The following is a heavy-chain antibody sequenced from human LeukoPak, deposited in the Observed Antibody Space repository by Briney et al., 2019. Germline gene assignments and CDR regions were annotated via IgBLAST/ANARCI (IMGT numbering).Heavy chain of an antibody. CDR1: GFTFSTYA. D-gene: IGHD1-26*01. CDR2: ISGSGGGT. Sequence: GGSLRLSCAASGFTFSTYAMSWVRQAPGKGLEWVSAISGSGGGTYYADSVKGRFTISRDNSKNTLYLQMNSLRAEDTAVYYCAKDLSWGPFDYWGQGTLVTVSS. J-gene: IGHJ4*02. CDR3: AKDLSWGPFDY. V-gene: IGHV3-23*01.